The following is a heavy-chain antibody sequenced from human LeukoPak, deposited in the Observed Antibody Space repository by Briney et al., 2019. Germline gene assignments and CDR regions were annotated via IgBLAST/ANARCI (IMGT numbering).Heavy chain of an antibody. CDR2: IYYSGST. Sequence: PSETLSLTCTVSGGSISSSSYYWGWLRQPPGKGLEWIGSIYYSGSTYYDPSLKSRVTISVNTTKNQFSLKLSSVADADTAVYYCERAPRDYGSGSYDFDYWGQGTLVTVSS. D-gene: IGHD3-10*01. CDR3: ERAPRDYGSGSYDFDY. V-gene: IGHV4-39*01. CDR1: GGSISSSSYY. J-gene: IGHJ4*02.